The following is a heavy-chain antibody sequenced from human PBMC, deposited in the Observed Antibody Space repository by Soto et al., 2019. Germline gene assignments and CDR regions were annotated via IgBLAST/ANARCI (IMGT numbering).Heavy chain of an antibody. J-gene: IGHJ4*02. D-gene: IGHD1-26*01. CDR3: ARDFIVGAPHYFDY. CDR1: GFTFSDYP. CDR2: ISYDGRVK. Sequence: PGGSLRLSCAASGFTFSDYPMHWVRQAPGKGLEWVAVISYDGRVKYYVDSVKGRFTISRDDSKNTLYLQMNSLRVDDTAVYYCARDFIVGAPHYFDYWGQGTLVTVSS. V-gene: IGHV3-30*04.